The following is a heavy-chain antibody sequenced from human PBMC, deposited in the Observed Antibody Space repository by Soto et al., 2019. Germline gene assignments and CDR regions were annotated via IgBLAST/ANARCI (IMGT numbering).Heavy chain of an antibody. J-gene: IGHJ3*02. CDR3: ARGPTSGAFDI. V-gene: IGHV3-30*03. D-gene: IGHD1-26*01. Sequence: GGSLRLSCAASGFTFSSSDIHWVRQAPGKGLEWVAHISIDTHRQYYADPVKGRFTGSRDNSKNTVYLQMNSLRAEDTAIYYCARGPTSGAFDIWGRGTLVTVS. CDR1: GFTFSSSD. CDR2: ISIDTHRQ.